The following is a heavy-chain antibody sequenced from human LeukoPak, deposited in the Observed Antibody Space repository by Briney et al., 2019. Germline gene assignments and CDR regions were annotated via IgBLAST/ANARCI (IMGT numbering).Heavy chain of an antibody. CDR3: ARVDYGDYGFDY. D-gene: IGHD4-17*01. V-gene: IGHV3-48*02. Sequence: GGSLRLSCAASGFILTGYTMTWVRQAPGKGLDWISSISTSSTRYYADSVKGRFTVSRDNAKNSLSLQMNSLRDEDTAVYYCARVDYGDYGFDYWGQGTLVTVSS. J-gene: IGHJ4*02. CDR2: ISTSSTR. CDR1: GFILTGYT.